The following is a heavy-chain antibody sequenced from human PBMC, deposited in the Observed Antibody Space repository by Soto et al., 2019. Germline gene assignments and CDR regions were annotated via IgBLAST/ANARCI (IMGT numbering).Heavy chain of an antibody. Sequence: SETLSLTCTVSGASISGFYWSWIRKSAGKGLEWIGRIYATGTTDYNPSLKSRVMMSVDTSKKQFSLKLRSVTAADTAVYYCVRDGTKTLRDWFDPCGQRISVTVS. V-gene: IGHV4-4*07. CDR1: GASISGFY. D-gene: IGHD1-1*01. CDR3: VRDGTKTLRDWFDP. J-gene: IGHJ5*02. CDR2: IYATGTT.